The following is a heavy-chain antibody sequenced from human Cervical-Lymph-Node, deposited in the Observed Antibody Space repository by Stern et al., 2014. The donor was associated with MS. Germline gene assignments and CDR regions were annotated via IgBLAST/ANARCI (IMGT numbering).Heavy chain of an antibody. CDR3: ARGSVYYWQTSYGHFEF. CDR2: VIPLFETA. V-gene: IGHV1-69*01. D-gene: IGHD3-10*01. Sequence: QLVQSGAEVKKPGSSVKVSCKTSGGNFRNYAFHWVRQAPGQGLQWMGGVIPLFETANYAQGFQGRVTITADESTDTVYMYLSGLKSDDTAIYYCARGSVYYWQTSYGHFEFWGQGTQVTVSS. CDR1: GGNFRNYA. J-gene: IGHJ4*02.